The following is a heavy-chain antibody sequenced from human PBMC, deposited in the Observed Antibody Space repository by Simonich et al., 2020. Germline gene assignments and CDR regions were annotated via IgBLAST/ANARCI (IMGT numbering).Heavy chain of an antibody. D-gene: IGHD2-8*01. J-gene: IGHJ4*02. V-gene: IGHV3-9*01. Sequence: EVQLVESGGGLVQPGRSLRLSCAASGFTFDNYALHWVRQAPGKCLEGVSGISWNSGSIGYADSVKGRFTISRDNAKNSLYLQMNSLRAEDTALYYCAKDGGYCTNGVCYYFDYWGQGTLVTVSS. CDR3: AKDGGYCTNGVCYYFDY. CDR1: GFTFDNYA. CDR2: ISWNSGSI.